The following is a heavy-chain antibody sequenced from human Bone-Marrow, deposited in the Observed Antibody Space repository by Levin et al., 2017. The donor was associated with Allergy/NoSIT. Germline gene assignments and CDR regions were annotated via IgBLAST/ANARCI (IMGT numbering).Heavy chain of an antibody. CDR3: ARGASRAFDY. V-gene: IGHV3-48*01. J-gene: IGHJ4*02. D-gene: IGHD2-2*01. CDR2: ISSSSSAI. Sequence: LAGGSLRLSCAASGFTFSSYSINWVRQAPGKGLEWVSYISSSSSAIYYADSVKGRFTISRDNAKNSLDLQMNSLRAEDTAVYYCARGASRAFDYWGQGTLVTVSS. CDR1: GFTFSSYS.